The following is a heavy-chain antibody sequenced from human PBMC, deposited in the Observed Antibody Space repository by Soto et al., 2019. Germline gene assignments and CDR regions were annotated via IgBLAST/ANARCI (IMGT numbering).Heavy chain of an antibody. CDR1: GGSISSGGYY. J-gene: IGHJ5*02. Sequence: SETLSLTCTVSGGSISSGGYYWSWIRQHPGKGLEWIGYIYYSGSTYYNPSLKSRVTISVDTSKNQFSLKLSSVTAADTAVYYCAREGGLSGYYFDPWGQGTLVTVSP. CDR3: AREGGLSGYYFDP. CDR2: IYYSGST. V-gene: IGHV4-31*03. D-gene: IGHD3-3*01.